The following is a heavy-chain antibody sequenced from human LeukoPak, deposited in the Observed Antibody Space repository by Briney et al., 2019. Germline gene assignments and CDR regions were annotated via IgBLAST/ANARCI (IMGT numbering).Heavy chain of an antibody. CDR2: FDPEDGET. CDR1: GYTLTELS. J-gene: IGHJ5*02. D-gene: IGHD3-3*01. CDR3: ATETPRIFGVAHNWFDP. Sequence: ASVKVSCKVSGYTLTELSMHWVRQAPGKGLEWMGGFDPEDGETIYAQKFQGRVTMTEDTSTDTAYMELSSLRSEDTAVYYCATETPRIFGVAHNWFDPWGQGTLVTVSS. V-gene: IGHV1-24*01.